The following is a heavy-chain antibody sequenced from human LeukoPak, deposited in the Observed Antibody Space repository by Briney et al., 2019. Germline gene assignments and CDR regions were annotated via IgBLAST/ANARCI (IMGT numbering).Heavy chain of an antibody. D-gene: IGHD6-19*01. J-gene: IGHJ4*02. CDR3: ASPVIAVAGTANDY. CDR2: INPNSGGT. V-gene: IGHV1-2*02. CDR1: GYTFTGYC. Sequence: GASVKVSCKASGYTFTGYCMHWVRQAPGQGLEWMGWINPNSGGTNYAQKFQGRVTMTRDTSISTAYMELSRLRSDDTAVYYCASPVIAVAGTANDYWGQGTLVTVSS.